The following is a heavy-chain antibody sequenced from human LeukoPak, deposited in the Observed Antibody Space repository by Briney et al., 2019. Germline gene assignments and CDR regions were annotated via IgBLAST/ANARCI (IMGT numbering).Heavy chain of an antibody. D-gene: IGHD5-12*01. CDR2: VRGSGSDT. Sequence: GGSLRLSCAASGFTFSSYAMSWVRQAPGKGLEWVSAVRGSGSDTYYADSVKGRFTISRDNSKNTLYLQMNSLRAEDTAIYYCAKTSRGNSGYDSPFDYWGQGTLVTVSS. J-gene: IGHJ4*02. V-gene: IGHV3-23*01. CDR3: AKTSRGNSGYDSPFDY. CDR1: GFTFSSYA.